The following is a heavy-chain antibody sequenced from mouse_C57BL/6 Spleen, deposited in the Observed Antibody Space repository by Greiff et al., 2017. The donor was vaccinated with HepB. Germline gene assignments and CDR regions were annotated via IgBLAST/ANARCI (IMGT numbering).Heavy chain of an antibody. CDR1: GYTFTDYY. J-gene: IGHJ4*01. CDR3: EMEAYGNSMDY. Sequence: VQLQQSGAELVRPGASVKLSCKASGYTFTDYYINWVKQRPGQGLEWIARIYPGSGNTYYNEKFKGKATLTAEKSSSTAYMELSSLTSEDSAVYVGEMEAYGNSMDYRGQGTSVTVSS. V-gene: IGHV1-76*01. CDR2: IYPGSGNT. D-gene: IGHD2-1*01.